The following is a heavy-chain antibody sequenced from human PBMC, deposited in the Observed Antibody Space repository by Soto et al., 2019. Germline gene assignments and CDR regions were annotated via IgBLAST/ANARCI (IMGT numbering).Heavy chain of an antibody. Sequence: QVQLVQSGAEVKKPGASVKVSCKASGYTFTSYGISWVRQAPGQGLEWMGWISAYNGNTNYAQKPQGRVTMTTDTSTSTAYMELRSLRSDDTAVYYCARDGSTGTNHGYYYYYGMDVWGQGTTVTVSS. CDR3: ARDGSTGTNHGYYYYYGMDV. J-gene: IGHJ6*02. D-gene: IGHD1-7*01. V-gene: IGHV1-18*04. CDR1: GYTFTSYG. CDR2: ISAYNGNT.